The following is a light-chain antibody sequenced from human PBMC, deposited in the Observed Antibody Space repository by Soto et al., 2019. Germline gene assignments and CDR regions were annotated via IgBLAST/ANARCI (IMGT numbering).Light chain of an antibody. CDR1: QSLLNSDGKTY. CDR3: MQSIQRPVT. CDR2: EVS. V-gene: IGKV2D-29*01. J-gene: IGKJ4*01. Sequence: DLVMTQTPASLSVTPGQSASISCKSSQSLLNSDGKTYLYWYLQKAGQPPQLLIFEVSTRFSGVPGRFSGSGSGTDFTLKISRVAAEDVGTYYCMQSIQRPVTFGGGTKVE.